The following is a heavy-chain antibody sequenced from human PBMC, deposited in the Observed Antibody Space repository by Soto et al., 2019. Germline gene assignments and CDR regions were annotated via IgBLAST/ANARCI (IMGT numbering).Heavy chain of an antibody. CDR1: GFTVSSNR. Sequence: RGGSLRLSCGVSGFTVSSNRMTWVRQVPGQGLGWVSDLDFYGRANYADSVRGRFTISKEDSKNTVFLQRNDLRAEDTAVYYCAGVGTAESYFDYWGQGTLFTVSS. CDR2: LDFYGRA. CDR3: AGVGTAESYFDY. V-gene: IGHV3-53*01. J-gene: IGHJ4*02. D-gene: IGHD7-27*01.